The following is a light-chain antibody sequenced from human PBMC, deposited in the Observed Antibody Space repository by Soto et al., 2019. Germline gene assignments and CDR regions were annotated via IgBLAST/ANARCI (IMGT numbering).Light chain of an antibody. CDR3: QQYNSYS. CDR1: QSISNW. V-gene: IGKV1-5*03. Sequence: DIQMTQSPSTLSASVGDRVTITCRASQSISNWLAWYQQKPGKAPKLLIYKASSLESGVPSRFSGSGSGTEFTLTISSLQPDDFATYYCQQYNSYSFGQGTKVDI. J-gene: IGKJ1*01. CDR2: KAS.